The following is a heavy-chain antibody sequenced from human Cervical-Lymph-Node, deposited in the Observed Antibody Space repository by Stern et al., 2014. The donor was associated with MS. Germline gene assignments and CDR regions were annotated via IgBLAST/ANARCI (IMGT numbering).Heavy chain of an antibody. J-gene: IGHJ4*02. V-gene: IGHV4-39*01. Sequence: QVQLQESGPGLVKPSETLSLTCTVSGGSISSSSYYWNWIRQTPGKGLEWIGSIHYSWSTFYNPSLKSRVTISVDTSNNQVSLELSSVTAADTAVYYCARCTALIWEGFDYWGQGTLVTVSS. CDR3: ARCTALIWEGFDY. CDR2: IHYSWST. D-gene: IGHD5-18*01. CDR1: GGSISSSSYY.